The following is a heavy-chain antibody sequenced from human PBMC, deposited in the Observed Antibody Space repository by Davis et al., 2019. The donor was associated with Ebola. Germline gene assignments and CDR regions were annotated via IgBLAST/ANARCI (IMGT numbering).Heavy chain of an antibody. CDR2: IRYDGRNK. CDR1: GFTFSSDG. V-gene: IGHV3-30*02. CDR3: AMPVDTAVLTGWFDA. J-gene: IGHJ5*02. D-gene: IGHD5-18*01. Sequence: PGGSLRLSCAASGFTFSSDGMHWVRQAPGKGLEWVAFIRYDGRNKYYADSVKGRFTVSRDNSKNTLYLQMNSLRAEDTAVYYCAMPVDTAVLTGWFDAWGQGTLVTVSS.